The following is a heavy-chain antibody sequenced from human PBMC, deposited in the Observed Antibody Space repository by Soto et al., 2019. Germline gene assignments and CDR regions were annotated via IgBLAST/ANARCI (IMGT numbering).Heavy chain of an antibody. Sequence: QVQLVQSGAEVQKPGASVKVSCKASGYIFTGYYIHWVRQAPGQGLEWMGWINPNSGGTDYAQKFQCRVTMTRDTSITSAFMELTGLRTDDSAVFYCARAKRGDDDEFDFWGQGTLVTVSP. CDR1: GYIFTGYY. CDR3: ARAKRGDDDEFDF. V-gene: IGHV1-2*02. CDR2: INPNSGGT. J-gene: IGHJ4*02. D-gene: IGHD5-12*01.